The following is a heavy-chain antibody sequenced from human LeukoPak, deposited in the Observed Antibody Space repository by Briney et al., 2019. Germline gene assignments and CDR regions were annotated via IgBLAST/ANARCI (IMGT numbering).Heavy chain of an antibody. CDR1: GFTVSSNY. Sequence: PGGSVRLSCAASGFTVSSNYMSWVRQAPGKGLEWVSVIYSGGSTYYADSVKGRFTISRDNSKNTLYLQMNSLRAEDTALYYCASEYSSSRIGYYFDYWGQGTLVTVSS. J-gene: IGHJ4*02. V-gene: IGHV3-66*02. CDR2: IYSGGST. D-gene: IGHD6-6*01. CDR3: ASEYSSSRIGYYFDY.